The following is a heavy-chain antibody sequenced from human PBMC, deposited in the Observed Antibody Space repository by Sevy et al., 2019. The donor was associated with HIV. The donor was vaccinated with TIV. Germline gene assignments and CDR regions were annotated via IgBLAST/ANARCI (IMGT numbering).Heavy chain of an antibody. D-gene: IGHD3-22*01. V-gene: IGHV1-18*01. J-gene: IGHJ4*02. Sequence: ASVKVSCKASGYTFTSYGISWVRQAPGQGLEWMGWISAYNGNTNYAQKLQGTVTMTTDTSTSTAYMELRSLRSDDTAVYYCARDVDYYDSSGYSPFDYWGQGTLVTVSS. CDR1: GYTFTSYG. CDR3: ARDVDYYDSSGYSPFDY. CDR2: ISAYNGNT.